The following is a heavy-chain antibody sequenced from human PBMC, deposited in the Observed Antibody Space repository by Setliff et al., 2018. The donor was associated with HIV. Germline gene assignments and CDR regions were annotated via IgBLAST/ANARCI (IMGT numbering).Heavy chain of an antibody. V-gene: IGHV4-38-2*02. D-gene: IGHD2-21*02. CDR1: GYSISSGYY. CDR3: ARPRLHNNYYYGMDV. CDR2: IYHSGNT. J-gene: IGHJ6*02. Sequence: PSETLSLTCTVSGYSISSGYYWGWIRQPPGKGLEWIGSIYHSGNTYYNPSLKSRVTISVDTSTNQFSLKLSSVTAADTTVYYCARPRLHNNYYYGMDVWGQGTTVTVSS.